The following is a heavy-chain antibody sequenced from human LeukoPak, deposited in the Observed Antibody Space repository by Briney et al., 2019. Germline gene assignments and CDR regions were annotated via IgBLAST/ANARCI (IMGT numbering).Heavy chain of an antibody. CDR1: RGYFRGYY. CDR3: ARVTLTFSDAFDI. D-gene: IGHD3-3*02. CDR2: INHSGST. V-gene: IGHV4-34*01. Sequence: SETLSLTCAVYRGYFRGYYWSWIRQPPGKGLEWIGEINHSGSTNYNPSLKSRVTISVDTSKNQFSLKLSSVTAADTAVYYCARVTLTFSDAFDIWGQGTMVTVSS. J-gene: IGHJ3*02.